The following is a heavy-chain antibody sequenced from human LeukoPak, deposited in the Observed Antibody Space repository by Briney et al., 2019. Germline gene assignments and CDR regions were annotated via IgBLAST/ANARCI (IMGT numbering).Heavy chain of an antibody. V-gene: IGHV3-7*01. CDR2: IKQDGSEK. CDR3: ARVPAVRGVIDYYYGMDV. D-gene: IGHD3-10*01. Sequence: GGSLRLSCGASGFTFSSNWMSWVRQAPGKGLEWVANIKQDGSEKYYVDSVKGRFTISRDNAKSSLYLQMNSLRVEDTAVYYCARVPAVRGVIDYYYGMDVWGQGTTVTVSS. J-gene: IGHJ6*02. CDR1: GFTFSSNW.